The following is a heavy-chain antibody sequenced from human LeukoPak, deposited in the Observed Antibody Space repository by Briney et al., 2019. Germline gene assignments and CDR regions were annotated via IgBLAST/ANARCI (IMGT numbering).Heavy chain of an antibody. CDR3: ARGYSYGPKGKFDY. V-gene: IGHV3-7*01. CDR1: GFTFSSYW. J-gene: IGHJ4*02. D-gene: IGHD5-18*01. Sequence: VGSLRLSCAASGFTFSSYWMSWVRQAPGKGLEWVANIKQDGSEKYYVDSVKGRFTISRDNAKNSLYLQMNSLRAEDTAVYYCARGYSYGPKGKFDYWGQGTLVTVSS. CDR2: IKQDGSEK.